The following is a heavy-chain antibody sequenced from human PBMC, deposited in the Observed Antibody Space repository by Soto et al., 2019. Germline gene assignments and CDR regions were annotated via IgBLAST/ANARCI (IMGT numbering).Heavy chain of an antibody. D-gene: IGHD3-3*01. V-gene: IGHV4-59*01. CDR3: ARDYYDFWSARPYYYGMDV. Sequence: SETLSLTCTVSGGSISSYYWSWIRQPPGKGLEWIGYIYYSGSTNYNPSLKSRVTISVDTSKNQFSLKLSSVTAADTAVYYCARDYYDFWSARPYYYGMDVWGQGTTVTVSS. CDR2: IYYSGST. J-gene: IGHJ6*02. CDR1: GGSISSYY.